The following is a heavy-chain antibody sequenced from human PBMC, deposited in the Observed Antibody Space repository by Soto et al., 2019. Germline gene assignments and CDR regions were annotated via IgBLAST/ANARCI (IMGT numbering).Heavy chain of an antibody. D-gene: IGHD2-2*01. J-gene: IGHJ6*02. CDR2: IIPIFKTA. CDR3: ERVSIPGIYGEDV. V-gene: IGHV1-69*06. CDR1: GGTFGNYA. Sequence: QQQLVQSGAEVKKPGSSVKVSCKASGGTFGNYAISWVRQAPGQGLEWMGKIIPIFKTANYAQKFQGRIKITADISPRTDIAYMELSSLRSEDTALYYCERVSIPGIYGEDVWGQGPTVTVAS.